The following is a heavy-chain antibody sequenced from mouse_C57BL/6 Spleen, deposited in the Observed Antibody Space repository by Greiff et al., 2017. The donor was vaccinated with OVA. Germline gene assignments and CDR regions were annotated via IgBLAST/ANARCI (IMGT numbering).Heavy chain of an antibody. CDR3: AREDSNYLYAMDY. CDR2: IHPNSGST. Sequence: VQLQQPGAELVKPGASVTLSCKASGYTFTSYWMHWVKQRPGQGLEWIGMIHPNSGSTNYNEKFKSKATLTVDKSSSTAYMQLSSLTSEDSAVYYCAREDSNYLYAMDYWGQGTSVTVSS. CDR1: GYTFTSYW. V-gene: IGHV1-64*01. J-gene: IGHJ4*01. D-gene: IGHD2-5*01.